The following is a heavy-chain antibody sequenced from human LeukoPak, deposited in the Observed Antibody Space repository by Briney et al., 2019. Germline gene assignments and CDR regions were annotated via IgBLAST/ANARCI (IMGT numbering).Heavy chain of an antibody. CDR1: GFTFDDYA. Sequence: SGGSLRLSCAASGFTFDDYAMHWVRQAPGKGLEWVPGISWNSGSIGYADSVKGRFTISRDNAKNSLYLQMNSLRAEDTALYYCAKDKVAGYYYYYYMDVWGKGTTVTVSS. V-gene: IGHV3-9*01. CDR3: AKDKVAGYYYYYYMDV. CDR2: ISWNSGSI. J-gene: IGHJ6*03. D-gene: IGHD6-19*01.